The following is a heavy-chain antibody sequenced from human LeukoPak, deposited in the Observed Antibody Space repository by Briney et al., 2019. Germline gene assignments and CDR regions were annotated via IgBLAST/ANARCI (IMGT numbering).Heavy chain of an antibody. CDR2: IYTSGST. Sequence: PSETLSLTCTVSGGSISSYYWSWIRQPAGKGLEWIGRIYTSGSTNYNPSLKSRVTISVDTSKNQFSLKLSSVTAADTAVYYCARGTPPFFVVVTATGRSYGMDVWGQGTTVTVSS. J-gene: IGHJ6*02. CDR1: GGSISSYY. V-gene: IGHV4-4*07. D-gene: IGHD2-21*02. CDR3: ARGTPPFFVVVTATGRSYGMDV.